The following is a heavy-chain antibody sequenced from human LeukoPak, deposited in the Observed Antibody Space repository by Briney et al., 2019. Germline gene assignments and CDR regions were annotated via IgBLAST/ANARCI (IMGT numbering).Heavy chain of an antibody. CDR2: MWADGSKK. CDR1: GFTLSSYG. V-gene: IGHV3-33*01. Sequence: GGSLRLSCAASGFTLSSYGTHWVRQAPARGLEWVALMWADGSKKDYADSVKDYADSVKGRFTISRDNSKNTLYLQMNNLRAEDTAIYYCARDSDGSARHWYFDLWGRGTLVTVSS. CDR3: ARDSDGSARHWYFDL. D-gene: IGHD3-22*01. J-gene: IGHJ2*01.